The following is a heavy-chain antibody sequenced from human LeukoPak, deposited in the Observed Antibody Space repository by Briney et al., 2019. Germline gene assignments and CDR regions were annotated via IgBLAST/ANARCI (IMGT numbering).Heavy chain of an antibody. V-gene: IGHV1-18*01. CDR1: GYTFTSYG. J-gene: IGHJ4*02. D-gene: IGHD3-16*01. CDR3: ASGPGGGLWDPTPFDY. CDR2: ISAYNGNT. Sequence: ASVKVSCKASGYTFTSYGISWVRQAPGQGLEWMGWISAYNGNTNYAQKPQGRVTMTTDTSTSTAYMELRSLRSDDTAVYYCASGPGGGLWDPTPFDYWGQGTLVTVSS.